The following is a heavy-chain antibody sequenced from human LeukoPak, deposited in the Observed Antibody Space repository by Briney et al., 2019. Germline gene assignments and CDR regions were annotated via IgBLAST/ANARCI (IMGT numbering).Heavy chain of an antibody. V-gene: IGHV3-21*04. CDR3: AKGGTVIRRYFDS. D-gene: IGHD3-22*01. Sequence: GSLRLSCAASGFTFSSYSMNWVRQAPGKGLEWVSSISSSSSYIYYADSVKGRFTISRDNSKNTLYLQMNSLRAEDTAVYYCAKGGTVIRRYFDSWGRGTLVTVSS. J-gene: IGHJ4*02. CDR2: ISSSSSYI. CDR1: GFTFSSYS.